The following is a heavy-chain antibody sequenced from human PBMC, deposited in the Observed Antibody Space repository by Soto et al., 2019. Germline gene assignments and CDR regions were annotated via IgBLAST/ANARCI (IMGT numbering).Heavy chain of an antibody. J-gene: IGHJ6*02. CDR2: ISGSGGST. D-gene: IGHD4-17*01. V-gene: IGHV3-23*01. CDR3: AKTIGDDYGDYDGFGMDV. CDR1: GFTFSSYA. Sequence: EVQLLESGGGLVQPGGSLRLSCAASGFTFSSYAMSWVRQAPGKGLEWVSAISGSGGSTYYADSVKGRFTISRDNSKNTLYLQMNSLRAEDTAVYYCAKTIGDDYGDYDGFGMDVWGQGTTVTVSS.